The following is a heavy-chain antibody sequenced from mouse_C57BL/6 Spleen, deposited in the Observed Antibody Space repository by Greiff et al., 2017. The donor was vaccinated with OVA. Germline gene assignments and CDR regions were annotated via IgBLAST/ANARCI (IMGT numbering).Heavy chain of an antibody. D-gene: IGHD1-1*01. J-gene: IGHJ1*03. CDR2: ISSGSSTI. CDR3: ARVYYGSSYERYFDV. Sequence: EVMLVESGGGLVKPGGSLKRSCAASGFTFSDYGMHWVRQAPEKGLEWVAYISSGSSTIYYADTVKGRFTISRDNAKNTLFLQMTSLRSEDTAMYYCARVYYGSSYERYFDVWGTGTTVTVSS. V-gene: IGHV5-17*01. CDR1: GFTFSDYG.